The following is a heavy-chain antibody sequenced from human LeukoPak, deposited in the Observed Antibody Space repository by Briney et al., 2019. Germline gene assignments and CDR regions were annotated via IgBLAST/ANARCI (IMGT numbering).Heavy chain of an antibody. J-gene: IGHJ6*02. CDR2: IRNKATSYTT. CDR1: GFKFSDHY. V-gene: IGHV3-72*01. CDR3: GRIAITANHGMDV. D-gene: IGHD1-14*01. Sequence: PGGSLRLACAAAGFKFSDHYIDWVRQAPGKGLEWVGRIRNKATSYTTEYAGSVEGRFTISRDVSESSLYLQMNSLRTEDTAVYYCGRIAITANHGMDVWGQGTTVTVSS.